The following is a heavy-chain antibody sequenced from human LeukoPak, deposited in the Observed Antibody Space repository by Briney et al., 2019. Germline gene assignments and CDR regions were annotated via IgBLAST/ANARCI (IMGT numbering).Heavy chain of an antibody. CDR3: ATDIYGSGSWYFDY. J-gene: IGHJ4*02. D-gene: IGHD3-10*01. CDR1: GFTFSSYG. CDR2: IRYDGSNK. Sequence: GGSLRLSCAASGFTFSSYGMHWVRQAPGKGLEWVAFIRYDGSNKYYADSVKGRFTISRDNSKNTLYLQMNSLRAEDTAVYYCATDIYGSGSWYFDYWGQGTLVTVSS. V-gene: IGHV3-30*02.